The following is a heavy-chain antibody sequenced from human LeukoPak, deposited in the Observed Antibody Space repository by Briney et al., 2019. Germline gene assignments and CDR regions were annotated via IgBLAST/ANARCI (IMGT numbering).Heavy chain of an antibody. CDR2: INPSGSGT. V-gene: IGHV1-46*01. J-gene: IGHJ5*02. Sequence: ASVKVSCKASGYRFTSYWMHWVRQAPGQGLEWMGVINPSGSGTRYAQPLQGRVTMTRDTSTNTDYMELSSLTSEDTAVYYCARDNSAGTPTYWWFDPWGQGTLVTASS. D-gene: IGHD1/OR15-1a*01. CDR1: GYRFTSYW. CDR3: ARDNSAGTPTYWWFDP.